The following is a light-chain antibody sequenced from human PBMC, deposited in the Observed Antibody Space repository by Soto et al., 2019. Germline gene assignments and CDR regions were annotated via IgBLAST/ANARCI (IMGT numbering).Light chain of an antibody. J-gene: IGKJ4*01. V-gene: IGKV3-20*01. CDR1: QSVSSSY. Sequence: EIVLTQSPGTLALSPGERATRSCRASQSVSSSYLAWYQQKPGQAPRLLIYAASSRATGIPDRFSGSGSGTDFTLTISRLEPEDFAVYYCQHYDSSFTFGGGTKVDIK. CDR3: QHYDSSFT. CDR2: AAS.